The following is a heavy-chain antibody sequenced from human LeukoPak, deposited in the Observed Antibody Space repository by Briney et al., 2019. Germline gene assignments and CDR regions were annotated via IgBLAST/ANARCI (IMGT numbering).Heavy chain of an antibody. J-gene: IGHJ3*02. CDR3: ARGGAVGDAFDI. CDR2: INHSGST. D-gene: IGHD2-2*01. V-gene: IGHV4-34*01. CDR1: GGSISSYY. Sequence: SETLSLTCTVSGGSISSYYWSWIRQPAGKGLEWIGEINHSGSTNYNPSLKSRITISVDTSKNQFSLKLSSVTAADTAVYYCARGGAVGDAFDIWGQGTMVTVSS.